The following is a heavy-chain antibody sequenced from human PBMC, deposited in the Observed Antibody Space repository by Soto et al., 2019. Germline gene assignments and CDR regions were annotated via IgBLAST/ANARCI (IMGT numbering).Heavy chain of an antibody. CDR1: GYNFNTYW. D-gene: IGHD1-20*01. V-gene: IGHV5-51*01. CDR2: IYPGDSDT. CDR3: GIPRGLESRYIGTDV. J-gene: IGHJ6*02. Sequence: PGESLKISCKGSGYNFNTYWIDWVRQVPGKGLEWMGIIYPGDSDTKYSPSFQGQVTISVDKSTNTAYLQWSSLKASDTTIYYCGIPRGLESRYIGTDVWGQGTTVTVSS.